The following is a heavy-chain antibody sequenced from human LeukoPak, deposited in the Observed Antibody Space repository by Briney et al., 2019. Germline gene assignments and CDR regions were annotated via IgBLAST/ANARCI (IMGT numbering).Heavy chain of an antibody. J-gene: IGHJ3*02. CDR2: INWNGGST. CDR1: GFTFDDYG. CDR3: AKSYWDRFDAFDI. V-gene: IGHV3-20*04. D-gene: IGHD3-10*01. Sequence: GGSLRLSCAASGFTFDDYGMSWVRQAPGKGLEWVSGINWNGGSTGYADSVKGRFTISRDNSKNTLYLQMNSLRAEDTAVYYCAKSYWDRFDAFDIWGQGTTVTVSS.